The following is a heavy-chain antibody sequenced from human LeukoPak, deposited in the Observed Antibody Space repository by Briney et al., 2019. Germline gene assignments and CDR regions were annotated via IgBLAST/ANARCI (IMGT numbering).Heavy chain of an antibody. V-gene: IGHV4-61*01. Sequence: SETLSLTCTVSGGSVSSGSYYWSWIRQPPGKGLEWIGYIYYSGSTNYNPSLKSRVTISVDTSKNQFSLKLSSVTAADTAVYYCAGPSGSYDYWGQGTLVTVSS. D-gene: IGHD1-26*01. J-gene: IGHJ4*02. CDR2: IYYSGST. CDR1: GGSVSSGSYY. CDR3: AGPSGSYDY.